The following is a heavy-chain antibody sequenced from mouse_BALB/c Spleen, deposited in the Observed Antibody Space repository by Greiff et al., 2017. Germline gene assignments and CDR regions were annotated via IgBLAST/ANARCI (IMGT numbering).Heavy chain of an antibody. CDR3: ARWGDEGLAY. V-gene: IGHV1-54*01. CDR2: INPGSGGT. CDR1: GYAFTNYL. Sequence: VQLQQSGAELVRPGTSVKVSCKASGYAFTNYLIEWVKQRPGQGLEWIGVINPGSGGTNYHEKFKGKATLTADKSSSTAYMQLSSLTSDDSEVYFCARWGDEGLAYWGQGTLVTVSA. D-gene: IGHD3-3*01. J-gene: IGHJ3*01.